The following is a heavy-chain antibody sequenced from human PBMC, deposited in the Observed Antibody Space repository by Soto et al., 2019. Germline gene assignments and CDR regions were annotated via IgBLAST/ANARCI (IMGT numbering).Heavy chain of an antibody. CDR2: IYPGDSDT. CDR3: AITLGNYVFWRGLGSIDI. D-gene: IGHD3-3*01. V-gene: IGHV5-51*01. CDR1: GYSFTSYW. J-gene: IGHJ3*02. Sequence: GESLKISCKGSGYSFTSYWIGWVRQMPGKGLEWMGIIYPGDSDTRYSPSFQGQVTISADKSISTAYLQWSSLKASDAAMYYCAITLGNYVFWRGLGSIDIWGQGTMVTVSS.